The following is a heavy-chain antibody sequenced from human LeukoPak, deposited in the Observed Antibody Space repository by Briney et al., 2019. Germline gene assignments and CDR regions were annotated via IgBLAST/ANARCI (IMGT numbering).Heavy chain of an antibody. CDR2: IYTSGGTSGST. V-gene: IGHV4-4*08. CDR3: ARDSAHYFDY. CDR1: GGSISSYY. J-gene: IGHJ4*02. Sequence: SETLSLTCTVSGGSISSYYWSWIRQPPGKGLEWIGRIYTSGGTSGSTNYNPSLKSRVTISVDTSKNQFSLKLSSVTAADTAVYYCARDSAHYFDYWGQGTLVTVSS.